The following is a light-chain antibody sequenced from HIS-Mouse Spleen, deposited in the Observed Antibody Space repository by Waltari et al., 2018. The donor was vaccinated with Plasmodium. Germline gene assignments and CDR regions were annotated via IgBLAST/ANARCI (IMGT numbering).Light chain of an antibody. CDR3: SSYTSSSTPWV. CDR1: SSDVGGYNY. V-gene: IGLV2-14*01. Sequence: QSALTQPASVSGSPGQSITISCTGTSSDVGGYNYVSWYQQHPGKAPKLMIYEVSNRPVGVSNRFAGSKSGNTASLTISGLQAEDEADYYCSSYTSSSTPWVFGGGTKLTVL. J-gene: IGLJ3*02. CDR2: EVS.